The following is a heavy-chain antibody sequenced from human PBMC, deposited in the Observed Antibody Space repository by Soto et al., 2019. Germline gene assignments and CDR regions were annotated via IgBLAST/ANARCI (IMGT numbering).Heavy chain of an antibody. V-gene: IGHV3-30*04. Sequence: PGGSLRLSCAASGFTFSSYAMHWVRQAPGKGLEWVAVISYDGSNKYYADSVKGRFTISRDNAKNTLYLQMNSLRAEDTAVYYCASGRELSGRAVDYWGQGTLVTVSS. J-gene: IGHJ4*02. D-gene: IGHD3-16*02. CDR3: ASGRELSGRAVDY. CDR1: GFTFSSYA. CDR2: ISYDGSNK.